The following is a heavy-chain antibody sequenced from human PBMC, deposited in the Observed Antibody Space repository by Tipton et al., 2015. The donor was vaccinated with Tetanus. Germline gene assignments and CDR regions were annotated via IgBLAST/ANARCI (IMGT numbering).Heavy chain of an antibody. D-gene: IGHD1-26*01. Sequence: SLRLSCAASGFIFSTYGMHWVRQAPGKGLEWVSSISSSGSHMYYAESVRGRFSISRDNAKNSLYLQMNSLRADDTALYYCAREGSSGWFDPWGRGTLVTVSP. CDR2: ISSSGSHM. CDR1: GFIFSTYG. CDR3: AREGSSGWFDP. V-gene: IGHV3-21*06. J-gene: IGHJ5*02.